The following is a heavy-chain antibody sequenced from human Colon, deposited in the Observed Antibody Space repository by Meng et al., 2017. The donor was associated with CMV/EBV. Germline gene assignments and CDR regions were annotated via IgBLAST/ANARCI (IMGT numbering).Heavy chain of an antibody. CDR1: GDSVSSTTVG. CDR2: IYYRSRWLD. CDR3: ARRHSSGWYYFDS. V-gene: IGHV6-1*01. J-gene: IGHJ4*02. Sequence: SQTLSLTCVISGDSVSSTTVGWNWIRQSPSRGLEWLGRIYYRSRWLDDYAVSVKGRITIDADTSQNQISLQLSSVTPEDTAVYYCARRHSSGWYYFDSWGQGTLVTVS. D-gene: IGHD6-19*01.